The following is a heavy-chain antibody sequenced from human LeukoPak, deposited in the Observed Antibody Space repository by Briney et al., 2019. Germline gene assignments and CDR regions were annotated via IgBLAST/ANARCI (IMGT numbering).Heavy chain of an antibody. J-gene: IGHJ4*02. D-gene: IGHD5-18*01. V-gene: IGHV3-74*01. CDR2: INGDGGST. CDR3: ARDRATAMFDY. Sequence: PGGSLKLSCTASGGTFSSYAMNWVRQAPGKGLVWVSRINGDGGSTTYADSVKGRFTISRDNAKNTLYLQMNSLRAEDTAVYYCARDRATAMFDYWAQGTLVTVSS. CDR1: GGTFSSYA.